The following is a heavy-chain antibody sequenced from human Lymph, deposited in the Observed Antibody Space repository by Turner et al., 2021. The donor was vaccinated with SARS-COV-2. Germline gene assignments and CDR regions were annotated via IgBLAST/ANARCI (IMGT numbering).Heavy chain of an antibody. J-gene: IGHJ4*02. Sequence: QVQLQESGPGVEKPAGPLSRTCAVSGGSISSSNWCSWVRQPPGKGLEWIGEIHHSGNTNYNPSLKSRVTISVDKSKNHFSLKLSSVTAADTALYYCATKYCSGGSCSYFDYWGQGTLVTVSS. D-gene: IGHD2-15*01. CDR2: IHHSGNT. CDR1: GGSISSSNW. V-gene: IGHV4-4*02. CDR3: ATKYCSGGSCSYFDY.